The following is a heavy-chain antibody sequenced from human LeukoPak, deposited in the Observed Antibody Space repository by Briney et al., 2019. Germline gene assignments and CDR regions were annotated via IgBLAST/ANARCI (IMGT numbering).Heavy chain of an antibody. CDR3: ARAAGLRWDWFDP. Sequence: PSQTLSLTCTVSGGSISSGSYYWSWIRQPAGKGLEWIGRIYTSGSTNYNPSLKSRVTISVDTSKNQSSLKLSSVTAADTAVYYCARAAGLRWDWFDPWGQGTLVTVSS. J-gene: IGHJ5*02. D-gene: IGHD4-23*01. CDR2: IYTSGST. V-gene: IGHV4-61*02. CDR1: GGSISSGSYY.